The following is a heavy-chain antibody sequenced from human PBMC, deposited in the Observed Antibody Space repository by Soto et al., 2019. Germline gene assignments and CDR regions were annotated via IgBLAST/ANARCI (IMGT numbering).Heavy chain of an antibody. CDR3: ARDKITGLFDY. Sequence: PSETESLTYDVYGGKVSGYYWTWIRQPPGTGLEWIGEINHSGSTNYNPSLKSRVTISVDTSKNQFSLKLTSVTAADTAVYYCARDKITGLFDYWGQGTLVTVSS. D-gene: IGHD2-8*02. J-gene: IGHJ4*02. CDR1: GGKVSGYY. V-gene: IGHV4-34*01. CDR2: INHSGST.